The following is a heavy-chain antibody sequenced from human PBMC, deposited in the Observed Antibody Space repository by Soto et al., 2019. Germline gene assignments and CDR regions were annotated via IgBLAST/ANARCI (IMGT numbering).Heavy chain of an antibody. Sequence: QVRLVQSGAEVKKPGSSVKVSCKASGDTFSTDAISWVRQAPGQGLEWMGGIIPITETPVHLQKFEGRVTITADESTRTAYLELTSLRSDDTATFYCASGSANSWVADSWGQGTLVIVSS. CDR3: ASGSANSWVADS. J-gene: IGHJ4*02. D-gene: IGHD6-13*01. CDR2: IIPITETP. CDR1: GDTFSTDA. V-gene: IGHV1-69*12.